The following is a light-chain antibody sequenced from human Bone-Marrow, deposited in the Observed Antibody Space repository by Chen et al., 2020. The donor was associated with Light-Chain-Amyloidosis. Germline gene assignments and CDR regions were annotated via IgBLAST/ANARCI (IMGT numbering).Light chain of an antibody. CDR2: EAK. CDR1: SSDVGTSNF. CDR3: CSYAGRGKM. V-gene: IGLV2-23*01. J-gene: IGLJ3*02. Sequence: QSALTKPASVSCSPGQSITISCTGSSSDVGTSNFVSWYQHHPGKAPKLVIYEAKKRPSGVSHRFSGCRSGYTASLTISGLQAEDEADYYCCSYAGRGKMFGGGTKLTVL.